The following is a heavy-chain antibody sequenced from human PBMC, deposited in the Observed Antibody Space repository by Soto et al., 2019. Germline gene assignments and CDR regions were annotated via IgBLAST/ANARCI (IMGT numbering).Heavy chain of an antibody. D-gene: IGHD2-2*01. CDR3: ARGGRYCSSTSCHEGWFDP. CDR2: ISGNSGNT. CDR1: GYTFTSYG. Sequence: ASVKVSCKASGYTFTSYGISWVRQAPGQGLDWMGWISGNSGNTKYAQNFQGRVTMTTDTSTTTAYMELSRLRSDDTAVYYCARGGRYCSSTSCHEGWFDPWGQGTLVTVSS. V-gene: IGHV1-18*01. J-gene: IGHJ5*02.